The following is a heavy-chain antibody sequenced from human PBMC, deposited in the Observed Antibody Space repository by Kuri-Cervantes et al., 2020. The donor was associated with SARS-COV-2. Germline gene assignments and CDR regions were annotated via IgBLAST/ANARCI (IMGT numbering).Heavy chain of an antibody. CDR3: ARVSIAAAGEFYYYYGMDV. J-gene: IGHJ6*02. CDR2: IYPGDSDT. V-gene: IGHV5-51*01. D-gene: IGHD6-13*01. CDR1: GYSFTSYW. Sequence: GESLKISCEGSGYSFTSYWIGWVRQMPGKGLEWMGIIYPGDSDTRYSPSFHGQVTISADKSISTAYLQWSSLKASDTAMYYCARVSIAAAGEFYYYYGMDVWGQGTTVTVSS.